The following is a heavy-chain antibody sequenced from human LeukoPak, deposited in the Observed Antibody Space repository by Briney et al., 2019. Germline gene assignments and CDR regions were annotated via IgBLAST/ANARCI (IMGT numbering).Heavy chain of an antibody. J-gene: IGHJ5*02. D-gene: IGHD2-2*01. CDR2: IIPIFGTA. CDR3: ARDPLVPAEFDP. V-gene: IGHV1-69*06. Sequence: GASVKVSCKASGYTFTGYYMHWVRQAPGQGLEWMGGIIPIFGTANYAQKFQGRVTITADKSTSTAYMELSSLRSEDTAVYYCARDPLVPAEFDPWGQGTLVTVSS. CDR1: GYTFTGYY.